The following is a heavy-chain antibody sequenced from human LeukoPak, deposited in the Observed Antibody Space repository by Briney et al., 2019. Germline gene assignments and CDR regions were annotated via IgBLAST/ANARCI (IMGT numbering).Heavy chain of an antibody. J-gene: IGHJ4*02. Sequence: HPGGSLRLSCAASGFTVSSNYMSWVRQAPGKGLEWVSVIYSGGTTYYADSVKGRFTISRDNSKNTLYLQMNSLRADDTAVYYCARGPVVATAIPPHYFDYWGQGTLVTVSS. CDR1: GFTVSSNY. CDR2: IYSGGTT. CDR3: ARGPVVATAIPPHYFDY. D-gene: IGHD2-2*02. V-gene: IGHV3-53*01.